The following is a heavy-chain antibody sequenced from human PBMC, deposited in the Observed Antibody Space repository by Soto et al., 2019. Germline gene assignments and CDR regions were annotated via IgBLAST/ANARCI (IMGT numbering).Heavy chain of an antibody. V-gene: IGHV1-69*01. CDR3: ARDRDDYGSGNYYNRIDF. CDR1: GGIFSTYA. Sequence: QVQLVQSGAEAKKPGSSVKVSCKASGGIFSTYAISWLRQAPGQGLEWMGGIIPIFGTPNYAQRFQGRVTITADESTSTDYMELSRLRSEDTAVYYCARDRDDYGSGNYYNRIDFWGQGTLVTVSS. D-gene: IGHD3-10*01. CDR2: IIPIFGTP. J-gene: IGHJ4*02.